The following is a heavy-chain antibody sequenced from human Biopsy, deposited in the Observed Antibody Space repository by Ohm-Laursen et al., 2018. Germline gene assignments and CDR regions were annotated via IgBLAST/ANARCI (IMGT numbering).Heavy chain of an antibody. D-gene: IGHD1/OR15-1a*01. Sequence: GTLSLTCAVSGDSISSDYWTWIRRPAGKGLEWIGRIYGSGSTNYNPSLRGRVTLSGDTSKNQVSLRLRSVTAADTAVYYCAREGLDWDNRRYKGLDVWGQGATVIVSS. CDR3: AREGLDWDNRRYKGLDV. CDR2: IYGSGST. V-gene: IGHV4-4*07. CDR1: GDSISSDY. J-gene: IGHJ6*02.